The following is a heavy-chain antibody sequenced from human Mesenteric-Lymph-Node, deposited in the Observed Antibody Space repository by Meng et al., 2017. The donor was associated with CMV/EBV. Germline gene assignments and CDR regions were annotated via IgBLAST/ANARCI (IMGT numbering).Heavy chain of an antibody. CDR3: ARSGASNGGAFDI. V-gene: IGHV3-33*01. CDR1: GFTFSSYG. D-gene: IGHD2-8*01. J-gene: IGHJ3*02. Sequence: GESLKISCAASGFTFSSYGMHWVRQAPGKGLEWVAVIWYDGSNKYYADSVKGRFTISRDNSKNTLYLQMNSLRADDTAVYYCARSGASNGGAFDIWGQGTMVTVSS. CDR2: IWYDGSNK.